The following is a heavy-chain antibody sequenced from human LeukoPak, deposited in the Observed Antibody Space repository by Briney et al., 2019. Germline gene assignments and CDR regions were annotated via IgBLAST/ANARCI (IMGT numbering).Heavy chain of an antibody. Sequence: GGSLRLSCAASGFTFNSYGMHWVRQAPGKGLEWVAVIWYDGSNKYYADSVKGRFTISRDNSKNTLYLQMNSLRAEDTAVYYCARERGRRWFGELSFDYWGQGTLVTVSS. V-gene: IGHV3-33*01. CDR3: ARERGRRWFGELSFDY. CDR2: IWYDGSNK. CDR1: GFTFNSYG. D-gene: IGHD3-10*01. J-gene: IGHJ4*02.